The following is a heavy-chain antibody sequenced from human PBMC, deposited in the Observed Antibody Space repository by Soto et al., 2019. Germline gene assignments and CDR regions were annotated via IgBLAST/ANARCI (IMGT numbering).Heavy chain of an antibody. CDR1: GFTFTIYG. CDR2: VSANNLNT. J-gene: IGHJ3*01. D-gene: IGHD2-15*01. Sequence: QVQLVQSGAEVKKPGASVKVSCKASGFTFTIYGVTWVRQAPGQGLEWMGWVSANNLNTHCAQKFQGRVTMTTDTSTSTAYMELRSLRPDDTDVYFCARRVEVARGYDAYDFWGQGTMVTVSS. V-gene: IGHV1-18*01. CDR3: ARRVEVARGYDAYDF.